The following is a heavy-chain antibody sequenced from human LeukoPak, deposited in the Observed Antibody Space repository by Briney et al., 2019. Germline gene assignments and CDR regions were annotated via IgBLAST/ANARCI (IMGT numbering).Heavy chain of an antibody. CDR1: GGSISSYY. CDR3: ARHRTTVTTRYVAFDI. D-gene: IGHD4-17*01. J-gene: IGHJ3*02. CDR2: IYYSGST. V-gene: IGHV4-59*08. Sequence: SETLSLTCTVSGGSISSYYWSWIRQPPGKGLEWIGYIYYSGSTNYNPSLKSRVTISVDTSKNQFSLKLSSVTAADTAVYYCARHRTTVTTRYVAFDIWGQGTTVTVSS.